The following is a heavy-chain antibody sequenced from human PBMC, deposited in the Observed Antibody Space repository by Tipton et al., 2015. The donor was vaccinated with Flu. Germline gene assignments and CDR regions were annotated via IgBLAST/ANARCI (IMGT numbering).Heavy chain of an antibody. CDR1: GGSFSGYY. J-gene: IGHJ5*02. Sequence: TLSLTCAVYGGSFSGYYWSWIRQPPGKGLEWIGEINHSGSTNYNPSLKSRVTISVDTSKNQFSLKLSSVTAADTAVYYCARAPGILRWFDPWGQGTLVTVSS. CDR2: INHSGST. V-gene: IGHV4-34*01. CDR3: ARAPGILRWFDP. D-gene: IGHD2-15*01.